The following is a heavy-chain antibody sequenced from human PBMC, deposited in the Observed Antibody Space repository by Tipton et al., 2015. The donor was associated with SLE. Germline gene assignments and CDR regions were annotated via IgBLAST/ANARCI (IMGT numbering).Heavy chain of an antibody. V-gene: IGHV4-59*02. D-gene: IGHD5-18*01. Sequence: TLSLTCTVSGGSVSSYYWSWIRQHPGKGLEWIGYIYYSGSTSYNPSLKSRVTISVDTSKNQFSLKLSSVTAADTAVYYCARDLGYSYGTWFDPWGQGTLVTVSS. J-gene: IGHJ5*02. CDR1: GGSVSSYY. CDR3: ARDLGYSYGTWFDP. CDR2: IYYSGST.